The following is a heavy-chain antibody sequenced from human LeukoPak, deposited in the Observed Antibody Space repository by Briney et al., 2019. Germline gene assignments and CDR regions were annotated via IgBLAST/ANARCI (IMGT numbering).Heavy chain of an antibody. Sequence: SETLSLTCTVSVGSISSGGYYWSWIRQHPGKGLGWIGYIYYSGSTYYNPSLKSRLTISVDTSKNQFSLKLSSVTAADTAVYYCARGNYSNRNFDYWGQGTLVSVSS. CDR3: ARGNYSNRNFDY. V-gene: IGHV4-31*03. CDR2: IYYSGST. D-gene: IGHD4-11*01. CDR1: VGSISSGGYY. J-gene: IGHJ4*02.